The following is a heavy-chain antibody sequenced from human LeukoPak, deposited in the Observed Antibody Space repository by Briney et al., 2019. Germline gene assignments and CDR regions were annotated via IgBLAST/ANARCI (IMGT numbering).Heavy chain of an antibody. CDR1: GFTFSSYG. V-gene: IGHV3-30*02. J-gene: IGHJ4*02. Sequence: PGGSLRLSCAASGFTFSSYGMHWVRQAPGKGLEWVAFIRYDGSNKYYADSVKGRFTISRDNSKNTLYLQMNSLRAEDTAVYYCARVGIGELLFSADYWGQGTLVTVSS. D-gene: IGHD3-10*01. CDR3: ARVGIGELLFSADY. CDR2: IRYDGSNK.